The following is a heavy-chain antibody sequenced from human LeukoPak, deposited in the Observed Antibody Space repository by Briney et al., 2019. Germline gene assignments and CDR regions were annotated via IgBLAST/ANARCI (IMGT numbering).Heavy chain of an antibody. CDR2: IYYSGST. V-gene: IGHV4-59*01. Sequence: PSETLSLTCTVSGGSISSYSWSWIRQPPGKGLEWIGYIYYSGSTNYNPSLKSRVTISVDTSKNQFSLKLSSVTAADTAVYYCARDPGYYDSSGPYFDYWGQGTLVTVSS. CDR3: ARDPGYYDSSGPYFDY. D-gene: IGHD3-22*01. CDR1: GGSISSYS. J-gene: IGHJ4*02.